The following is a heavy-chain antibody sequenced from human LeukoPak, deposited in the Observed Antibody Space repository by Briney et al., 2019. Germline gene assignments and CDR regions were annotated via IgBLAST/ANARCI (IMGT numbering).Heavy chain of an antibody. CDR2: IYNGVNT. CDR3: ARSRAFNSGAFDP. CDR1: SASVSSASY. D-gene: IGHD1-26*01. J-gene: IGHJ5*02. V-gene: IGHV4-61*01. Sequence: SETLSLTCTVSSASVSSASYWTWIRQPPGKGVEWIAHIYNGVNTNYNPSLKSRVTISVDTSKNQFSLRLNSVTAADTAVYYCARSRAFNSGAFDPWGQGSLVTVSS.